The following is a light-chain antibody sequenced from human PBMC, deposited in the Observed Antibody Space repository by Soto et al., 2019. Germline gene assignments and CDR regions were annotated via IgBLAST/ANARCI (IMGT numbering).Light chain of an antibody. Sequence: DIEMTQAAATLSTSVGDRVTVTCRASDDITNYLAWYQQKAGKAPKLLIYDASTLYSGVPSRFSGSGSGTDFTLTISGLQPEDFATYDCQQLSRYPSTFGGAITADIK. CDR1: DDITNY. CDR2: DAS. CDR3: QQLSRYPST. J-gene: IGKJ4*01. V-gene: IGKV1-9*01.